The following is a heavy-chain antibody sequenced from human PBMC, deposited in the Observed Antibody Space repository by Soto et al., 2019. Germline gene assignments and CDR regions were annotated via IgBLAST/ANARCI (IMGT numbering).Heavy chain of an antibody. CDR2: ISGSGGST. J-gene: IGHJ4*02. V-gene: IGHV3-23*01. CDR1: GFTFSSYA. Sequence: EVQLLESGGGLVQPGGSLRLSCAASGFTFSSYAMSWVRQAPGKGLEWVSAISGSGGSTYYADSVKGRFTISRDNSKNTLYLPMNSLRAEGTAVYYCAKSKGGFSSGWVFDYWGQGALVTVSS. CDR3: AKSKGGFSSGWVFDY. D-gene: IGHD6-19*01.